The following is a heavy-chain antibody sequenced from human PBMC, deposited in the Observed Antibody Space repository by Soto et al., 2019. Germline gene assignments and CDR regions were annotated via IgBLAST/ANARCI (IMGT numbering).Heavy chain of an antibody. Sequence: QVQLVESGGGVVQPGRSLRLSCAASGFTFSSYAMHWVRQAPGKGLEWVAVISYDGSNKYYADSVKGRFTISRDNSKNTLYLQMNSLRAEDTAVYYCAREGIAARHSYYGMDVWGQGTTVTVSS. J-gene: IGHJ6*02. CDR1: GFTFSSYA. CDR3: AREGIAARHSYYGMDV. D-gene: IGHD6-6*01. V-gene: IGHV3-30-3*01. CDR2: ISYDGSNK.